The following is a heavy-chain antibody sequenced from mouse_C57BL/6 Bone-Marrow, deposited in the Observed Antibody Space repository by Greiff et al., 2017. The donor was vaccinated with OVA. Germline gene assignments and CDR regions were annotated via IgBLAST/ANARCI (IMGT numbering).Heavy chain of an antibody. V-gene: IGHV1-54*01. J-gene: IGHJ1*03. CDR3: ARSEDYYGSSLEYFDV. Sequence: VQLQQSGAELVRPGTSVKVSCKASGYAFTNYLIEWVKQRPGQGLEWIGVINPGSGGTNYNEKFKGKATLTADKSSSTAYMQLSSLTSEDSAVYYCARSEDYYGSSLEYFDVWGTGTTVTVSS. CDR2: INPGSGGT. D-gene: IGHD1-1*01. CDR1: GYAFTNYL.